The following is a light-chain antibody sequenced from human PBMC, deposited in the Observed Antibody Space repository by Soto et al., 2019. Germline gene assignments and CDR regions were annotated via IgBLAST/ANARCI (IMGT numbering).Light chain of an antibody. CDR1: QTVSITY. CDR3: QQRRSWQVT. J-gene: IGKJ5*01. Sequence: VLTQSPGTLSLSPGESATLSCRASQTVSITYLTWYQQKPGQAPRLLIFGASKRATGIPARFSGSGSGTNFTLTISSLEPEDFAVYYCQQRRSWQVTFGQGTRLEIK. CDR2: GAS. V-gene: IGKV3D-20*02.